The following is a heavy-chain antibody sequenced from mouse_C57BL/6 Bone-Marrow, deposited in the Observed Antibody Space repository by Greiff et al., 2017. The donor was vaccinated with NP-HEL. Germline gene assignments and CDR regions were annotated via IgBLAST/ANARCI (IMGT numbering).Heavy chain of an antibody. CDR1: GYTFTSYW. J-gene: IGHJ3*01. CDR3: ARGREQLAY. CDR2: IDPSDSYT. Sequence: QVQLQQPGAELVRPGTSVKLSCEASGYTFTSYWMHWVKQRPGQGLEWIGVIDPSDSYTYYNQKFKGKATLTVDTSSSTAYMQLSSLTSEDSAVYYCARGREQLAYWGQGTLVTVSA. V-gene: IGHV1-59*01. D-gene: IGHD3-1*01.